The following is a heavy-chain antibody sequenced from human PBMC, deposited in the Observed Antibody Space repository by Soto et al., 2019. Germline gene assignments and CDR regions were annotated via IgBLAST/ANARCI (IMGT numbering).Heavy chain of an antibody. Sequence: SETLSLTCTVSGGSISSYYWSWIRQPPGKGLEWIGYIYYSGSTNYNPSLKSRVTISVDTSKNQFSLKLSSVTAADTAVYYCARRVVVVPAVHYYYYYMDVWGKGTTVTVSS. J-gene: IGHJ6*03. CDR1: GGSISSYY. D-gene: IGHD2-2*01. CDR2: IYYSGST. CDR3: ARRVVVVPAVHYYYYYMDV. V-gene: IGHV4-59*08.